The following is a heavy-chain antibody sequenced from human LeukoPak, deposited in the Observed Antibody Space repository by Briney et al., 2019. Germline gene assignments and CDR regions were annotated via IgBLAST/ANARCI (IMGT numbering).Heavy chain of an antibody. J-gene: IGHJ6*03. CDR3: ARESHNYDILTGNYRGYYYYMDV. D-gene: IGHD3-9*01. V-gene: IGHV4-61*02. CDR1: GGSISSGSYY. CDR2: IYTSGST. Sequence: SETLSLTCTVSGGSISSGSYYWSWIRQPAGKGLEWIGRIYTSGSTNYNPSLKSRVTISVDTSKNQFSLKLSSVTAADTAVYYCARESHNYDILTGNYRGYYYYMDVWGKGTTVTVSS.